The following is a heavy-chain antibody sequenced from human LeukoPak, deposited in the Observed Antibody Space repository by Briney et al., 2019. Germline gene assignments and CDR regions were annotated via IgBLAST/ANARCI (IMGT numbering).Heavy chain of an antibody. CDR3: AKDSGGSYSGYMDV. D-gene: IGHD1-26*01. Sequence: GGSLRLSCAASGFTFNSYGMHWVRQAPGKGLGWVALIRYDGTNKYYADSVKGRFTISRDNSKNTLYLQMNSLRAEDTAVYYCAKDSGGSYSGYMDVWGKGTTVTVSS. V-gene: IGHV3-30*02. J-gene: IGHJ6*03. CDR2: IRYDGTNK. CDR1: GFTFNSYG.